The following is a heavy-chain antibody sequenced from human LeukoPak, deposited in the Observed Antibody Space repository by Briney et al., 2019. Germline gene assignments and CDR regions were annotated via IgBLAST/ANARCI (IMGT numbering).Heavy chain of an antibody. Sequence: SETLPLTCSVPVRCIRCRTYYTGWSRQPPGKGLEWIGSMYYSGSTYYNPSLKSRVTMSVDTSKNQFSLKLNSVTAADTAVFLCTRHTSSGYGALDIWGQGTMVTVSS. CDR3: TRHTSSGYGALDI. CDR1: VRCIRCRTYY. J-gene: IGHJ3*02. D-gene: IGHD6-19*01. CDR2: MYYSGST. V-gene: IGHV4-39*01.